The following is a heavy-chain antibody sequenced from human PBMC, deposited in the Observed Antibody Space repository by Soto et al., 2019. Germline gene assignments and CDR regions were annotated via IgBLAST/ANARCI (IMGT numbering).Heavy chain of an antibody. J-gene: IGHJ4*02. CDR3: ARDGSTVTGYYFDY. V-gene: IGHV3-30-3*01. Sequence: QVQLVESGGGVVQPGRSLRLSCAASGFTFSSYAMHWVRQAPGKGLEWVAVISYDGSNKYYADSVKGRFTISRDNSKNTLYLQMNSLRAEDTAVYYCARDGSTVTGYYFDYWGQGTLVTVSS. CDR2: ISYDGSNK. D-gene: IGHD4-17*01. CDR1: GFTFSSYA.